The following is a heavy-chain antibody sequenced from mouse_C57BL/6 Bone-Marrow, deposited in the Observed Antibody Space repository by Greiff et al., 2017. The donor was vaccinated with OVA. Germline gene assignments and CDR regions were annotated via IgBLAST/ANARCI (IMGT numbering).Heavy chain of an antibody. CDR1: GFTFSDYG. CDR2: ISNLAYSI. Sequence: EVKLEESGGGLVQPGGSLKLSCAASGFTFSDYGMAWVRQAPRKGPEWVAFISNLAYSIYYADTVTGRFTISRANAKNTLYLEMSSLRSEDTAMYYCARGVIFDGYSWDFDVWGTGTTVTVSA. V-gene: IGHV5-15*04. D-gene: IGHD2-3*01. CDR3: ARGVIFDGYSWDFDV. J-gene: IGHJ1*03.